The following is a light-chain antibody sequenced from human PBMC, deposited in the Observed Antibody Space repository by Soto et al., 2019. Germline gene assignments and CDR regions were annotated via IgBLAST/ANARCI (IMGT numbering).Light chain of an antibody. Sequence: EIVLTQSPGTLSLSPGEGATLSCRASQTISSGSLAWYQQKAGQPPRLLIYGASSRAAGIPDRFSGSGSGTDFSITISRLEPEDFAVYYCQQYGRSRTFGQGTKVEV. J-gene: IGKJ1*01. CDR3: QQYGRSRT. CDR2: GAS. CDR1: QTISSGS. V-gene: IGKV3-20*01.